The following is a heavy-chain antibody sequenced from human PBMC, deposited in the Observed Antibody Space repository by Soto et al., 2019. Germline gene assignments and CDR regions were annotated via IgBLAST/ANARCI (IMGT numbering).Heavy chain of an antibody. CDR2: IIPIFGTA. V-gene: IGHV1-69*01. Sequence: QVQLVQSGAEVKKPGSSVKVSCKASGGTFSSYAISWVRQAPGQGLEWMGGIIPIFGTANYAQKFQGRVTITADESTSTAYMELSSLRSEDTAVYYCARGEMATAPTEYYYYGMDVWGQGTTVTVSS. CDR1: GGTFSSYA. J-gene: IGHJ6*02. D-gene: IGHD5-18*01. CDR3: ARGEMATAPTEYYYYGMDV.